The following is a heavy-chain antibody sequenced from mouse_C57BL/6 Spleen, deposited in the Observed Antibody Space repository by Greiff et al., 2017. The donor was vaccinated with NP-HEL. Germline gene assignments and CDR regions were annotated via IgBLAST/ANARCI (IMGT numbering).Heavy chain of an antibody. J-gene: IGHJ1*03. CDR3: ARPETGMNWYFDV. V-gene: IGHV5-17*01. D-gene: IGHD4-1*01. CDR2: ISSGSSTI. CDR1: GFTFSDYG. Sequence: VQLKESGGGLVKPGGSLKLSCAASGFTFSDYGMHWVRQAPEKGLEWVAYISSGSSTIYYADTVKGRFTISRDNAKNTLFLQMTSLRSEDTAMYYCARPETGMNWYFDVWGTGTTVTVSS.